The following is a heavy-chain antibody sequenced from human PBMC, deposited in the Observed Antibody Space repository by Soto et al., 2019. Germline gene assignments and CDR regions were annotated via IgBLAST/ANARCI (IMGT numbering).Heavy chain of an antibody. CDR3: AKCRFSGYSYGLYYFDY. V-gene: IGHV3-23*01. CDR2: ISGSGGST. Sequence: PGGSLRLSCAASGFTFSSYAMSWVRQAPGKGLEWVSAISGSGGSTYYADSVKGRFTISRDNSKNTLYLQMNSLRAEDTAVYYCAKCRFSGYSYGLYYFDYWGQGTLVTVSS. CDR1: GFTFSSYA. D-gene: IGHD5-18*01. J-gene: IGHJ4*02.